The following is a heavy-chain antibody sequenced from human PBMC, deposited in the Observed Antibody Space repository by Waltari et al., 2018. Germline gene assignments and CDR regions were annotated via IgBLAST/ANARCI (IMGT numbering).Heavy chain of an antibody. CDR2: MNPNSGNT. CDR3: AIVVGGDDAFDI. D-gene: IGHD2-21*01. V-gene: IGHV1-8*02. CDR1: GGTFSSYD. Sequence: QVQLVQSGAEVKKPGSSVKVSCKASGGTFSSYDINWVRQATGQGLEWMGWMNPNSGNTGYAQKFQGRVTMTRNTSISTAYMELSSLRSEDTAGYYCAIVVGGDDAFDIWGQGTMVTVSS. J-gene: IGHJ3*02.